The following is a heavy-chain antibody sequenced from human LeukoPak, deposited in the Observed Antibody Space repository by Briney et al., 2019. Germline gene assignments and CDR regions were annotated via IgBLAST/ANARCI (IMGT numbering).Heavy chain of an antibody. J-gene: IGHJ3*02. D-gene: IGHD3-3*01. CDR1: GYTFTSYD. CDR3: ARHMREFWSRRQPGDAFDI. V-gene: IGHV1-18*01. CDR2: ISTYNYNT. Sequence: ASVRVSCKTSGYTFTSYDITWVRQAPGQGLEWMGYISTYNYNTHHSQKFQGRVFMSTDSSSGTAYMDLQSLTSDDTAVYYCARHMREFWSRRQPGDAFDIWGQGTMVTVSS.